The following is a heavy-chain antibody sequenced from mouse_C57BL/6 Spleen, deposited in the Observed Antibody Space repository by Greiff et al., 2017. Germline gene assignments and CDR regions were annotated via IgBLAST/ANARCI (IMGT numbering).Heavy chain of an antibody. Sequence: VQLQQSVAELVRPGASLKLSCTASGFNIKNTYMHWVKQRPEQGLEWIGRIDPANGNTKYAAKLQGKAAITADTSTNTAYLQLSRLTSEDTTIYYCACKDYGSSGGKDYWGQGTSGTVSS. CDR3: ACKDYGSSGGKDY. D-gene: IGHD1-1*01. J-gene: IGHJ4*01. V-gene: IGHV14-3*01. CDR2: IDPANGNT. CDR1: GFNIKNTY.